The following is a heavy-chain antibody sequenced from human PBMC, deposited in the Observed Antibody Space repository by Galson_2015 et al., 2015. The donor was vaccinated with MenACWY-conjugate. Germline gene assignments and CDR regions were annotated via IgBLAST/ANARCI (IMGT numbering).Heavy chain of an antibody. CDR2: ISGYSGNT. CDR1: GYTFTNYG. V-gene: IGHV1-18*03. D-gene: IGHD1-1*01. CDR3: ARGGTSQELERRRGHALDI. Sequence: SVKVSCKASGYTFTNYGISWVRQAPGQGLEWMGWISGYSGNTNYAQKFQGRVTMTTDTSTSTAFMELRSLRFDDMAVYYCARGGTSQELERRRGHALDIWGQGTMVTVSS. J-gene: IGHJ3*02.